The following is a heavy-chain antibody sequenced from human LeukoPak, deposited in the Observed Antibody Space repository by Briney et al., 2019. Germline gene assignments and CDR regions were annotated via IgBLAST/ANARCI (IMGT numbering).Heavy chain of an antibody. CDR1: GFTFSSYG. D-gene: IGHD6-19*01. CDR2: ISYDGSNK. V-gene: IGHV3-30*03. Sequence: PPGRSLRLSCAASGFTFSSYGMHWVRQAPGKGLEWVAVISYDGSNKYYADSVKGRFTISRDNAKNSLYLQMNSLRAEDTAVYYCARDSSGWTRGHDDAFDIWGQGTMVTVSS. J-gene: IGHJ3*02. CDR3: ARDSSGWTRGHDDAFDI.